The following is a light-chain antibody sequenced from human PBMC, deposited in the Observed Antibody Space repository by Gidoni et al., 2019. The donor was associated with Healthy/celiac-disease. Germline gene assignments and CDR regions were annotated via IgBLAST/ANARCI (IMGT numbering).Light chain of an antibody. CDR3: QRYSSSPET. CDR2: KAS. V-gene: IGKV1-5*03. J-gene: IGKJ1*01. CDR1: QSISSW. Sequence: DIQMTQSPSTLSASVGARVTITCRASQSISSWLAWYQQKPGKAPKLLIYKASSLESGVPTRFSGSGSGKEFTITISSLQPDDFATYYCQRYSSSPETFXQXTKVEIK.